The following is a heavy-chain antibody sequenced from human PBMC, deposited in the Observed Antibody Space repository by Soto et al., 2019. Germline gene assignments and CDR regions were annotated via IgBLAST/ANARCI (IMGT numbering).Heavy chain of an antibody. Sequence: PSETLSLTCTVSGGSISSGGYYWSWIRQHPGKGLEWIGYIYYSGSTYYNPSIKRRVTISVDTSKNQFSLKLTSVTAAGRAGSYCAREGYSSGWYDWFNPWGQGTPVTVSS. D-gene: IGHD6-19*01. CDR3: AREGYSSGWYDWFNP. J-gene: IGHJ5*02. V-gene: IGHV4-31*03. CDR2: IYYSGST. CDR1: GGSISSGGYY.